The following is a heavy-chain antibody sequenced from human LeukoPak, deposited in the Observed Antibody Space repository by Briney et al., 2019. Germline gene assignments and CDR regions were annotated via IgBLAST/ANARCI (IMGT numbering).Heavy chain of an antibody. CDR1: GGSISSRSYY. CDR2: IYYSGTI. V-gene: IGHV4-39*07. J-gene: IGHJ4*02. D-gene: IGHD3-10*01. Sequence: PSETLSLTCTVSGGSISSRSYYWGWIRQPPGKGLEWIGSIYYSGTIYYNPSLKSRVTISVDTSKNQFSLKLSSVTAADTAVYYCARGDRGARRIDYWGQGTLVTVSS. CDR3: ARGDRGARRIDY.